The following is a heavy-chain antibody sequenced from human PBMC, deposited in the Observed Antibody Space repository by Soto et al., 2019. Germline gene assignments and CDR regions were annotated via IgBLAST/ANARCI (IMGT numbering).Heavy chain of an antibody. CDR3: VRGPWLVGDVTSFDY. V-gene: IGHV3-33*01. D-gene: IGHD6-19*01. CDR2: IWNHGRED. J-gene: IGHJ4*02. CDR1: GFTFSTYV. Sequence: QVHLVESGGGVVQPGRSLRLSCAASGFTFSTYVMHWVRQAPGKGLEWVALIWNHGREDSYADSVKGRFTISRDNSKNTLYLQMNSLRADDTAVYYCVRGPWLVGDVTSFDYWGQGTLVTVSS.